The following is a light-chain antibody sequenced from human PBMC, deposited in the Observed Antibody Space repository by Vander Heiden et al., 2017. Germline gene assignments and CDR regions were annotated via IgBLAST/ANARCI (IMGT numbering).Light chain of an antibody. CDR2: DNN. J-gene: IGLJ2*01. V-gene: IGLV1-51*01. CDR3: GTGDISRSAVV. CDR1: SSNIGNNY. Sequence: QSVLTQPPSVSAAPGQKVTISCSGSSSNIGNNYVSWYQQLPGTAPKLLIYDNNKRPSGIPDRFSGSKSGTSATLGITGLQTGDEADYYCGTGDISRSAVVFGGGTKLTVL.